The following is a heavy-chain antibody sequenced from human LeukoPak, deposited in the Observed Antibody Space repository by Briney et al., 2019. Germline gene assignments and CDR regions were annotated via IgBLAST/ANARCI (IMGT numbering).Heavy chain of an antibody. CDR1: GFTFSNAW. Sequence: GGSLRLSCAASGFTFSNAWMSWVRQAPGKGLEWVSSISGGSTYYADSRKGRFTISRDNSKNTLHLQMNSLRAEDTAVYYCKKVAINCGGDCYLPTLYYYYYYYMDVWGKGTTVTVSS. J-gene: IGHJ6*03. V-gene: IGHV3-38-3*01. CDR2: ISGGST. CDR3: KKVAINCGGDCYLPTLYYYYYYYMDV. D-gene: IGHD2-21*02.